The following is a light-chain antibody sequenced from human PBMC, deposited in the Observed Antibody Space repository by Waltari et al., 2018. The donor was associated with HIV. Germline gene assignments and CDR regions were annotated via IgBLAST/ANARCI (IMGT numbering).Light chain of an antibody. CDR1: SDNVGYQG. V-gene: IGLV10-54*01. CDR2: RND. CDR3: SAWDSSLGAWV. J-gene: IGLJ3*02. Sequence: QAGLTQPPSVSKGLKQTATLTCAGHSDNVGYQGVAWLQQHQGHPPKRLSYRNDDRPSGVSERFSTSRSGNTAFLTITELQPEDETDYFCSAWDSSLGAWVFGGGTRLTVL.